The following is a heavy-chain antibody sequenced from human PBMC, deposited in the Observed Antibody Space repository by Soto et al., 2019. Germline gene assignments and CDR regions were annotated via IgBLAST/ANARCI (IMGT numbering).Heavy chain of an antibody. D-gene: IGHD3-10*01. J-gene: IGHJ4*02. CDR1: GFIFTSYW. CDR3: AREVR. CDR2: IKYDGSEK. Sequence: GGSLRLSCAASGFIFTSYWMSWVRQAPGKGLEWVANIKYDGSEKYYVDSVKGRFTISRDNAKNSLFLQMNSLRAEDTAVYYCAREVRWGQGTLVTVSS. V-gene: IGHV3-7*01.